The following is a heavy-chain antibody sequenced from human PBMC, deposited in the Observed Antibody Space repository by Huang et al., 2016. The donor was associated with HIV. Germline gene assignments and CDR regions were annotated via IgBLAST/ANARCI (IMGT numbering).Heavy chain of an antibody. CDR2: INGYNWNT. J-gene: IGHJ4*02. CDR3: ARATAYSSGWYSLVDY. Sequence: QVQLVQSGAEVKKPGASVKVSCKASGYTFTSYGISWVRQAPGQGLEWMGWINGYNWNTNYAQKLQGRVTMTTDTSTSTAYMELRSLRSDDTAVYYCARATAYSSGWYSLVDYWGQGTLVTVSS. CDR1: GYTFTSYG. D-gene: IGHD6-19*01. V-gene: IGHV1-18*04.